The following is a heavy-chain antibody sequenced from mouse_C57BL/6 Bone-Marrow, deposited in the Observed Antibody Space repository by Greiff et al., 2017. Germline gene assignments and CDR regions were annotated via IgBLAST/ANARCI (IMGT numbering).Heavy chain of an antibody. Sequence: DVQLVESGGGLVQPGGSLKLSCAASGFTFSDYYMYWVRQTPEKRLEWVAYISNGGGSTYYPDTVKGRFTISRDNAKNTLYLQMSRLKSEDTAMYYCARQRYGNYVRAMDYWGKGTSVTVSS. V-gene: IGHV5-12*01. CDR2: ISNGGGST. D-gene: IGHD2-10*02. CDR1: GFTFSDYY. J-gene: IGHJ4*01. CDR3: ARQRYGNYVRAMDY.